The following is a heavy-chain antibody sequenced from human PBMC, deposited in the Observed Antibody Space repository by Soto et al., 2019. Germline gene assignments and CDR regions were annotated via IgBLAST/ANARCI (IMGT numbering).Heavy chain of an antibody. D-gene: IGHD6-6*01. Sequence: QVQLVQSGAEVKQPGASVEVSCKASGYTFTGYFMHWVRQAPGQGLEWMGWINPNTGVTNYAQRFQGRVTMTRDTSISTAYMELSRLTSDDTAVFYCARSLSTIAARPDYWGQGTLVTVSS. J-gene: IGHJ4*02. CDR3: ARSLSTIAARPDY. V-gene: IGHV1-2*02. CDR2: INPNTGVT. CDR1: GYTFTGYF.